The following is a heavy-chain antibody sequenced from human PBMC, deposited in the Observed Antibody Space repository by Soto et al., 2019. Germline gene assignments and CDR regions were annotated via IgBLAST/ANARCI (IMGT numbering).Heavy chain of an antibody. Sequence: SETLSLTCTVSGGSISSSSYYWGWIRQPPGKGLEWIGSIYYSGSTYYNPSLKSRVTISVDTSKNQFSLKLSSVTAADTAVYYCARHRAYYGSGSYGGFDPWGQGTLVTVSS. V-gene: IGHV4-39*01. CDR3: ARHRAYYGSGSYGGFDP. CDR1: GGSISSSSYY. D-gene: IGHD3-10*01. J-gene: IGHJ5*02. CDR2: IYYSGST.